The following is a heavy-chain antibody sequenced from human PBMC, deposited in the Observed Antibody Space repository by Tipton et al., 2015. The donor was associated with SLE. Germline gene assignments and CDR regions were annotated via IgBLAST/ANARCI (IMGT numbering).Heavy chain of an antibody. CDR3: ARVYYYGSGSQVPFDY. D-gene: IGHD3-10*01. J-gene: IGHJ4*02. CDR2: IYTSGST. CDR1: GGSISSYY. Sequence: LRLSCTVSGGSISSYYWSWIRQPAGKGLEWIGRIYTSGSTNYNPSLRSRVTMPVDTSKNQFSLKLSSVTAADTAAYYCARVYYYGSGSQVPFDYWGQGTLVTVSS. V-gene: IGHV4-4*07.